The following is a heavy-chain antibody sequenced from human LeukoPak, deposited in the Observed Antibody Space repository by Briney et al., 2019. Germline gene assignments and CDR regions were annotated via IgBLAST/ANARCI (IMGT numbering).Heavy chain of an antibody. CDR2: INPSGGSK. D-gene: IGHD3-10*01. CDR3: ARGPQAPYYYGSGSYYPSPNKYYFDY. V-gene: IGHV1-46*03. Sequence: GASVKVSCKASGYTFTSYYMHWVRQAPGQGLEWMGIINPSGGSKSYAQKFQGRVTMTRDTSTSTVYMELSSLRSEDTAVYYCARGPQAPYYYGSGSYYPSPNKYYFDYWGQGTLVTVSS. CDR1: GYTFTSYY. J-gene: IGHJ4*02.